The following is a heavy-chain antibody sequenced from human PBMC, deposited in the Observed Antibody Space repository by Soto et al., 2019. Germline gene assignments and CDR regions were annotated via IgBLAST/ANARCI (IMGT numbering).Heavy chain of an antibody. D-gene: IGHD6-19*01. CDR2: ISYDGSNK. CDR3: VKDGSSGWPYYYGLDV. CDR1: GFTFSSYG. V-gene: IGHV3-30*18. Sequence: VQLVESGGGVVQPGRSLRLSCAASGFTFSSYGMHWVRQAPGKGLEWVAVISYDGSNKYYADSVKDRFTIARDNSKKTLYLQMSSLRAEDTAVYYCVKDGSSGWPYYYGLDVWGQGTSVTVSS. J-gene: IGHJ6*02.